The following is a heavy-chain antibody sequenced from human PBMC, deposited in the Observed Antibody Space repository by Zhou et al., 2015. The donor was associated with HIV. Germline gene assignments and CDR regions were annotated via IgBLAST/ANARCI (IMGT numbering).Heavy chain of an antibody. J-gene: IGHJ2*01. Sequence: VQLVESGGGLVKPGGSLRLSCAASGFAFGDYFMTWIRQTPGKGLEWVSHISSSGSGSSRFYADFVEGRFTVSRDNAKNLLFLQLDFLGTDDTAIYYCARDLKTLYFDLWGRGTLVTVSS. CDR2: ISSSGSGSSR. V-gene: IGHV3-11*01. CDR1: GFAFGDYF. CDR3: ARDLKTLYFDL.